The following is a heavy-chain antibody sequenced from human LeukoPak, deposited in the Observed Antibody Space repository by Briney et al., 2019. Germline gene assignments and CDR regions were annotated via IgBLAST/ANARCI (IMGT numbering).Heavy chain of an antibody. D-gene: IGHD4-17*01. CDR3: ARVTALIDYGDSTLEGGDY. Sequence: GGSLRRSCAASGFTFSTYEMNWVRQAPGKGLEWVAYISSSGSTIYYADSVKGRFTISRDNAKDSLYLQMNSLRAEDTAVYYCARVTALIDYGDSTLEGGDYWGQGTLVTVSS. V-gene: IGHV3-48*03. CDR1: GFTFSTYE. CDR2: ISSSGSTI. J-gene: IGHJ4*02.